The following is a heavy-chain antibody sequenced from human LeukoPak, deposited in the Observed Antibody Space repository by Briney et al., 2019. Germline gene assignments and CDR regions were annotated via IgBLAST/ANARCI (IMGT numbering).Heavy chain of an antibody. CDR3: ARENGYDRSLDY. D-gene: IGHD3-22*01. J-gene: IGHJ4*02. V-gene: IGHV1-3*01. CDR2: INAGNGNT. Sequence: RASVKVSCKASGYTFTSYAMHWVRQAPGQRREWMGWINAGNGNTKYSQKFQGRVTITRDTSASTVYMELSSLRSEDTAVYYCARENGYDRSLDYWGQGTLVTVSS. CDR1: GYTFTSYA.